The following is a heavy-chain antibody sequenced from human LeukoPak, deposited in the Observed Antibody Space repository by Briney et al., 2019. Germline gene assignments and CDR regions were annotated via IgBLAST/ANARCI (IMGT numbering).Heavy chain of an antibody. CDR1: GFTFSSYG. CDR3: AKALFSGSYARNYFDY. CDR2: ISYDGSNK. V-gene: IGHV3-30*18. J-gene: IGHJ4*02. D-gene: IGHD1-26*01. Sequence: GGSLRLSCAASGFTFSSYGMHWVRQAPGKGLEWVAVISYDGSNKYCADSVKGRFTISRDSSKNTLYLQMNSLRAEDTAVYYCAKALFSGSYARNYFDYWGQGTLVTVSS.